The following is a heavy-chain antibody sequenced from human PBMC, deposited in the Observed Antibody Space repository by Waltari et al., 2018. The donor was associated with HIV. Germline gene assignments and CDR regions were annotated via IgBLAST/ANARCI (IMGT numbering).Heavy chain of an antibody. Sequence: QVRLVQSGPEVKRTGSSVRVSCKSSGGDFSDYGIGWLSQAPGQGLQWMGESIPYFGFANTAETLRARVSIEADESKNTVYLELRSLTVQDSATYFCARGTFYDDEVGAHRYRPFDAWGQGTPVSVSS. V-gene: IGHV1-69*01. CDR3: ARGTFYDDEVGAHRYRPFDA. J-gene: IGHJ4*02. CDR1: GGDFSDYG. D-gene: IGHD3-16*01. CDR2: SIPYFGFA.